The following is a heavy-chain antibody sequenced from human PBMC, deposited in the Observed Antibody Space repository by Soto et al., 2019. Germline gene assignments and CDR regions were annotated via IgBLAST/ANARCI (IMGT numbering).Heavy chain of an antibody. CDR2: ISGSGGST. Sequence: EVQLLESGGGLVQPGGSLRLSCAASGFTFSSYAMSWVRQAPGKGLEWVSAISGSGGSTYYADSVKGRFTISRDNSKNTLYLQMNSLRAEDTAVYYCAKDFGAYGVVSSGARSEYFQHWGQGTVVTVSS. D-gene: IGHD2-8*02. J-gene: IGHJ1*01. CDR1: GFTFSSYA. CDR3: AKDFGAYGVVSSGARSEYFQH. V-gene: IGHV3-23*01.